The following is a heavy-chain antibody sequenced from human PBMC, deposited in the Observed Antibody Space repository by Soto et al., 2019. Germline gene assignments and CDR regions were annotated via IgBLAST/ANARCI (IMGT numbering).Heavy chain of an antibody. CDR1: GYSFTSYW. CDR3: ARHGLRESGSYSHLYYYYYGMDV. V-gene: IGHV5-51*01. Sequence: PGESLKISCKGSGYSFTSYWIGWVRQMPGKGLEWMGIIYPGDSDTRYSPSFQGQVTISADKSISTAYLQWSSLKASDTAMYYCARHGLRESGSYSHLYYYYYGMDVWGQGTTVTVSS. CDR2: IYPGDSDT. J-gene: IGHJ6*02. D-gene: IGHD1-26*01.